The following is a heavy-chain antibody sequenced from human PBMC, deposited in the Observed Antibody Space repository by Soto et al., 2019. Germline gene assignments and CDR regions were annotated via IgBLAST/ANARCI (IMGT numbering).Heavy chain of an antibody. CDR3: ARVDGAFDI. CDR2: IYRTGNT. V-gene: IGHV4-39*01. J-gene: IGHJ3*02. CDR1: GVSISSSSYY. Sequence: PSETLSLTCPFSGVSISSSSYYWGWIRQPPGKGLEWIGNIYRTGNTYYNPSLKSRVTISVDTSKNQFSLRLSSVTAADTAVYYCARVDGAFDIWGQGTMVTVSS.